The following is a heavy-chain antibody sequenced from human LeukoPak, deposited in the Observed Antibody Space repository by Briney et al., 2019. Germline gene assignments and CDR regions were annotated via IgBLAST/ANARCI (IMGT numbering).Heavy chain of an antibody. J-gene: IGHJ5*02. V-gene: IGHV1-2*02. CDR2: ITPNSGST. CDR3: ARSVWFGEPSLRFDP. Sequence: ASVKVSCKASGYTFSDYYIHWVRQAPGQGLEWMGWITPNSGSTNYAQKFQGGVTMTRDTSISTAYMELSRLRSDDTAVYYCARSVWFGEPSLRFDPWGQGTLVTVSS. CDR1: GYTFSDYY. D-gene: IGHD3-10*01.